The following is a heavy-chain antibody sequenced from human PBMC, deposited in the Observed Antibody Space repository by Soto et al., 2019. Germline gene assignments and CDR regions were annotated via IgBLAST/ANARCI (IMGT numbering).Heavy chain of an antibody. CDR2: IGATSSSGSNF. V-gene: IGHV3-48*03. J-gene: IGHJ6*02. CDR3: ARGGKVPYYYGMDV. CDR1: GFTLSSFA. Sequence: EVQLEESGGGLVQPGGSLRLSCAASGFTLSSFALNWVRQAPGKGLEWVSYIGATSSSGSNFYYAASVKGRFTISRDSAKNSLFLQMNSLRDEDTAIYYCARGGKVPYYYGMDVWSQGTTVTVSS. D-gene: IGHD3-16*01.